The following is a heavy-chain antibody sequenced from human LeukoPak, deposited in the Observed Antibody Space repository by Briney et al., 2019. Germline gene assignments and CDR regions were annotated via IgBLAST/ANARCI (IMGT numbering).Heavy chain of an antibody. D-gene: IGHD2-2*01. CDR3: YSTSSHANYYYYGMDV. CDR2: MNPNSGNT. CDR1: GYTFTSYD. Sequence: ASVKVSCKASGYTFTSYDINWVRQATGQGLEWMGWMNPNSGNTGYAQKFQGRVTMTRNTSISTAYMELSSLRSEDTAVYYCYSTSSHANYYYYGMDVWGQGTTVTVSS. V-gene: IGHV1-8*01. J-gene: IGHJ6*02.